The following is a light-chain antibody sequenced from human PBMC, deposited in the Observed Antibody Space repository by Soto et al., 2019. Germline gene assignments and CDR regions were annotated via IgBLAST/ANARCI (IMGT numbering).Light chain of an antibody. V-gene: IGKV1-39*01. CDR2: AAS. CDR3: QQSHSNPPT. Sequence: DIHMSQSPSSLSASVGYRFTITCRASQSISRYLNWYQQKPGKAPKLLIYAASSLQSGVPSRFSGSGSGTDSTLTISSLQPEDFETYYCQQSHSNPPTFGGGTKVDIK. J-gene: IGKJ4*01. CDR1: QSISRY.